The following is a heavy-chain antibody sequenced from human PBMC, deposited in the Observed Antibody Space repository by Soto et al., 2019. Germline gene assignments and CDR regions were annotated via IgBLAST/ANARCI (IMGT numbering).Heavy chain of an antibody. CDR1: GGTFSSYA. J-gene: IGHJ2*01. D-gene: IGHD3-22*01. CDR3: ARGLYYYDSSGYYYWYFDR. Sequence: QVPLVQSGAEVKKPGSSVKVSCKASGGTFSSYAISWVRQAPGQGLEWMGGIIPIFGTANYAQKFQGRVTITADESTSTAYMELSSLRSEDTAVYYCARGLYYYDSSGYYYWYFDRWGRGTLVTVSS. V-gene: IGHV1-69*01. CDR2: IIPIFGTA.